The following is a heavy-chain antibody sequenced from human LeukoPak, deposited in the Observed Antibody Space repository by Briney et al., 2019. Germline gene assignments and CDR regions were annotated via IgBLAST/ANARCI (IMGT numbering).Heavy chain of an antibody. D-gene: IGHD3-9*01. CDR1: GFTFSSYS. CDR3: ARDSYDILSSPDY. V-gene: IGHV3-21*01. CDR2: ISSSSSYI. J-gene: IGHJ4*02. Sequence: GGSLRLSCAASGFTFSSYSMNWVRQAPGKGLGWVSSISSSSSYIYYADSVKGRFTISRDNAKNSLYLQMNSLRAEDTAVYYCARDSYDILSSPDYWGQGTLVTVSS.